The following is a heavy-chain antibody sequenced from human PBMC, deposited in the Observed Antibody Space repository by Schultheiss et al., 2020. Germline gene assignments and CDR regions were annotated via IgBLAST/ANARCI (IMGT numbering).Heavy chain of an antibody. Sequence: SQTLSLTCTVSGGSVSSGSYYWSWIRQPPGKGLEWIGYIYYSGSTNYNPSLKSRVTISVDTSKNQFSLMLSSVTAADTAVYYCARFVSGWYRVDYWGQGTLVTVSA. CDR1: GGSVSSGSYY. CDR2: IYYSGST. J-gene: IGHJ4*02. V-gene: IGHV4-61*01. D-gene: IGHD6-19*01. CDR3: ARFVSGWYRVDY.